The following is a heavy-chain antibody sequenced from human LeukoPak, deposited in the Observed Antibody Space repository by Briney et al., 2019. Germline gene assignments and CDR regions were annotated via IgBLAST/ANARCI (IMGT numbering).Heavy chain of an antibody. V-gene: IGHV4-39*01. CDR2: IYYSGST. D-gene: IGHD1-26*01. J-gene: IGHJ5*02. CDR3: ARVVEWEPYVWFDP. Sequence: SETLSLTCTVSGGSISSSSYYWGWIRQPPGKGLEWIGSIYYSGSTYYNPSLKSRVTISVDTSKNQFSLKLSSVTAADTAVYYCARVVEWEPYVWFDPWGQGTLVTVSS. CDR1: GGSISSSSYY.